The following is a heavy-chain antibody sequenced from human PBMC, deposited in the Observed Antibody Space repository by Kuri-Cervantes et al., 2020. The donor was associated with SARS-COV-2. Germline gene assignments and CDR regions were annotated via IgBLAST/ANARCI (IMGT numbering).Heavy chain of an antibody. J-gene: IGHJ6*03. CDR2: IYPGDSDT. Sequence: KVSCKGSGYSFTSYWIGWVRQMPGKGLEWMGIIYPGDSDTRYSPSFQGQVTISADKSISTAYLQWSSLKASDTAMYYCARQGGYSSGWYGGRYYYMDVWGKGTMVTVSS. D-gene: IGHD6-19*01. CDR1: GYSFTSYW. V-gene: IGHV5-51*01. CDR3: ARQGGYSSGWYGGRYYYMDV.